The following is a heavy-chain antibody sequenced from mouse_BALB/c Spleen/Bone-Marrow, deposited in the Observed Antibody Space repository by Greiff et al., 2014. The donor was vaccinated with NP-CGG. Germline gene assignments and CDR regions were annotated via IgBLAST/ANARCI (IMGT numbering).Heavy chain of an antibody. CDR2: IHPNSGNT. Sequence: QVQLKESGSVLVRPGASVKLSCKASGYTFTSSWMHWAKQRPGQGLEWIGEIHPNSGNTNYNEKFKGKATLTVDTSSSTVYVDLSSLTSEDSAVYYCANYYGSSSYWGQGTTLTVSS. J-gene: IGHJ2*01. D-gene: IGHD1-1*01. CDR3: ANYYGSSSY. V-gene: IGHV1S130*01. CDR1: GYTFTSSW.